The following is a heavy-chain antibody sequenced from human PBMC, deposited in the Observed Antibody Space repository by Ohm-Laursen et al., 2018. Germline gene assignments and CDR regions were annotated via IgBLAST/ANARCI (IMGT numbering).Heavy chain of an antibody. CDR3: AKDSSGWYDTGNYFDY. Sequence: SLRLSCAASGFTFTMYWMTWVRQAPGKGLEWVAVISYDGSNKYYADSVKGRFTISRDNSKNTLYLQMNSLRAEDTAVYYCAKDSSGWYDTGNYFDYWGQGTLVTVSS. J-gene: IGHJ4*02. V-gene: IGHV3-30*18. D-gene: IGHD6-19*01. CDR2: ISYDGSNK. CDR1: GFTFTMYW.